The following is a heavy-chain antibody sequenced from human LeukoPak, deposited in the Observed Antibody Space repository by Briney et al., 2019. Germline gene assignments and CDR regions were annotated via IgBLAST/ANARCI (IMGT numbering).Heavy chain of an antibody. Sequence: ASVKVSCKASGYTFTSYDINWVRQGTGRGLEWMAWLNPNSGNTGYAQKFQGRVTMTRNTSISTAYMELSSLRSEDTAVYYCARGLGGAYVAGYWGQGTLVTVSS. V-gene: IGHV1-8*01. D-gene: IGHD5-12*01. CDR1: GYTFTSYD. J-gene: IGHJ4*02. CDR3: ARGLGGAYVAGY. CDR2: LNPNSGNT.